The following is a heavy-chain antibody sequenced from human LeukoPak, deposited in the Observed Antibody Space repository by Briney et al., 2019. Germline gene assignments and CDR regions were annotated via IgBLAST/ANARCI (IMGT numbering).Heavy chain of an antibody. CDR2: ISAYNGNT. J-gene: IGHJ4*02. D-gene: IGHD3-10*01. Sequence: EASVKVSCKASGYTFTSYGISWVRQAPGRGLEWMGWISAYNGNTNYAQKLQGRVTMTTDTSTSTAYMALRSLRSDDTAVYYCARAPRVRGVIIAFDYRGQGTLVTVSS. V-gene: IGHV1-18*04. CDR1: GYTFTSYG. CDR3: ARAPRVRGVIIAFDY.